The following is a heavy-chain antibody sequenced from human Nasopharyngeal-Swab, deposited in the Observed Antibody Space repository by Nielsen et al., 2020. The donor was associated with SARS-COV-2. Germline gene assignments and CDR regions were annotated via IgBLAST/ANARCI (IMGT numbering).Heavy chain of an antibody. CDR2: ISSSGSTI. CDR3: AKETDSSFDY. D-gene: IGHD3-22*01. CDR1: GFTFSDYY. J-gene: IGHJ4*02. Sequence: GESLKISCAASGFTFSDYYMSWIRQAPGKGLEWVSYISSSGSTIYYADSVKGRFTISRDNAKNSLYLQMNSLRAEDTAVYYCAKETDSSFDYWGQGTLVTVSS. V-gene: IGHV3-11*04.